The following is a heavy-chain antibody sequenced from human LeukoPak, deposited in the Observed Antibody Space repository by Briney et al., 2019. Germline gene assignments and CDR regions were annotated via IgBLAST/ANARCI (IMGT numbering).Heavy chain of an antibody. V-gene: IGHV3-15*01. D-gene: IGHD2-2*01. Sequence: GGSLRLSCAASGFTFSKYAMSWVRQAPGKGLEGVGRIKSKTDGGTTDYAAPVKGRFTISRDDSKNTLYLQMNSLKTEDTAVYYCTTGYCSRTSCYYFDYWGQGTLVTVSS. CDR2: IKSKTDGGTT. CDR1: GFTFSKYA. CDR3: TTGYCSRTSCYYFDY. J-gene: IGHJ4*02.